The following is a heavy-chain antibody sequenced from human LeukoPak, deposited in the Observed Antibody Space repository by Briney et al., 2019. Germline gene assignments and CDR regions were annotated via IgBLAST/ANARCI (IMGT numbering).Heavy chain of an antibody. D-gene: IGHD1-20*01. J-gene: IGHJ6*02. Sequence: PGGSLRLSCAASGFTVSSNYMSWVRQAPGKGLEWVSVIYSGGSTYYADSVKGRFTISRDNSMNTLYLQMNILRAEDTAIYYCAKDLHSWNSITDVWGQGTTVTVSS. CDR1: GFTVSSNY. CDR3: AKDLHSWNSITDV. CDR2: IYSGGST. V-gene: IGHV3-53*01.